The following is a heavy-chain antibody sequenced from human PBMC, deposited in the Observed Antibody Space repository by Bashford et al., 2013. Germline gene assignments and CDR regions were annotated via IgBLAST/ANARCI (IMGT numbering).Heavy chain of an antibody. J-gene: IGHJ4*02. CDR1: GGSISRSNCF. CDR3: ARHQGGAKWLQPDYFDY. V-gene: IGHV4-39*01. Sequence: SETLSLTCTVSGGSISRSNCFWGWIRQSPGKGLDWIGSIYYSGNPYYNSSLESRVTISVDTSKNRFSLKLTSVTAADTAVYYCARHQGGAKWLQPDYFDYWGQGTLVTVSS. D-gene: IGHD5-24*01. CDR2: IYYSGNP.